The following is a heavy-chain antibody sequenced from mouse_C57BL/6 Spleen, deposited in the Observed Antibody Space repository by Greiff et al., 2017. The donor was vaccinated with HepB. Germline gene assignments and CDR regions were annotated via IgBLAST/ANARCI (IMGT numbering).Heavy chain of an antibody. J-gene: IGHJ1*03. CDR3: ARGPSYYGSTYWYFDV. CDR2: INYDGSST. D-gene: IGHD1-1*01. CDR1: GFTFSDYY. V-gene: IGHV5-16*01. Sequence: EVKVVESEGGLVQPGSSMKLSCTASGFTFSDYYMAWVRQVPEKGLEWVANINYDGSSTYYLDSLKSRFIISRDNAKNILYLQMSSLKSEDTATYYCARGPSYYGSTYWYFDVWGTGTTVTVSS.